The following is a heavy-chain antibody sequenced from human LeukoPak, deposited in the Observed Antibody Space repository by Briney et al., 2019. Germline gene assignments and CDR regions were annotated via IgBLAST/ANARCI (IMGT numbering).Heavy chain of an antibody. J-gene: IGHJ3*02. CDR3: VREDNAFNI. CDR2: ISGDETYT. CDR1: GFTFSTDF. V-gene: IGHV3-74*01. Sequence: GGSLRLSCVASGFTFSTDFMHWIRQAPGEGLMWVSQISGDETYTNYADSVKGRFTISRDNAKNTLYPQMNSLRAEDTAIYYCVREDNAFNIWGQGTLVTVSS.